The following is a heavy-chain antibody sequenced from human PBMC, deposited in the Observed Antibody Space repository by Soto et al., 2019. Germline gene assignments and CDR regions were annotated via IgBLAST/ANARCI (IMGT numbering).Heavy chain of an antibody. CDR1: GFTFSSYW. D-gene: IGHD6-19*01. CDR3: ARDRGWSLFDY. V-gene: IGHV3-74*01. Sequence: EVQLVESGGGLVQPGGSLRLSCAASGFTFSSYWMYWVRQAPGKGLVWVSRTNSDGSDTSYADSVKGRFTISRDNAKNTRYLQMNSLRAEDTAVYDCARDRGWSLFDYRGQGTLVTVSS. CDR2: TNSDGSDT. J-gene: IGHJ4*02.